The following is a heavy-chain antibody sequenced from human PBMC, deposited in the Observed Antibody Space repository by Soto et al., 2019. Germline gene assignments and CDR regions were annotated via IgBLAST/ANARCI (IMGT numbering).Heavy chain of an antibody. Sequence: GGSLRLSCAASGFTFSSYGMHWVRQAPGKGLEWVSAISGSGGSTYYADSVKGRFTISRDNSKNTLYLQMNSLRAEDTAVYYCAKGNSSGWYLLAYYFDYWGQGTLVTVSS. CDR1: GFTFSSYG. CDR2: ISGSGGST. J-gene: IGHJ4*02. D-gene: IGHD6-19*01. CDR3: AKGNSSGWYLLAYYFDY. V-gene: IGHV3-23*01.